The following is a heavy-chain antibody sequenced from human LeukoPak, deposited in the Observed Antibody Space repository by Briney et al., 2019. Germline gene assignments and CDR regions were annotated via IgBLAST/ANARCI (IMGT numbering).Heavy chain of an antibody. J-gene: IGHJ4*02. CDR2: ITWDAGST. V-gene: IGHV3-43D*03. CDR3: AKGTSSWHEFDY. D-gene: IGHD6-13*01. CDR1: GFTFDDYA. Sequence: GGSLRLSCAASGFTFDDYAMHWVRQAPGKGLGWVSLITWDAGSTYYADSVKGRFTISRDNSKNSLYLQMNSLRAEDTALYYCAKGTSSWHEFDYWGQGTLVTVSS.